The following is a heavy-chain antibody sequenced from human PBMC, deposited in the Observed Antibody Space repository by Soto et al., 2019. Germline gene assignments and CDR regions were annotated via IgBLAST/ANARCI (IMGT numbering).Heavy chain of an antibody. D-gene: IGHD3-10*01. CDR3: ERPSKTMVRGVISEAYYYYGMDV. CDR2: IIPIFGTA. Sequence: QVQLVQSGAEVKKPGSSVKVSCKASGGTFSSYAISWVRQAPGQGLEWMGGIIPIFGTANYAQKFQGRVTITADESTSTAYIELSSLRSEDTAVYYCERPSKTMVRGVISEAYYYYGMDVWGQGTTVTVSS. V-gene: IGHV1-69*01. CDR1: GGTFSSYA. J-gene: IGHJ6*02.